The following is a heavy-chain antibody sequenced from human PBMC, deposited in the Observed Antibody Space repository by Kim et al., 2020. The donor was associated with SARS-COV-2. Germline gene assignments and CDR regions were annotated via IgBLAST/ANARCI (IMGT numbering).Heavy chain of an antibody. D-gene: IGHD3-16*01. CDR2: IYYSGST. Sequence: SETLSLTCTVSGGSISSSSYYWGWIRQPPGKGLEWIGSIYYSGSTYYNPSLKSRVTISVDTSKNQFSLKLSSVTAADTAVYYCARLGFWGSGPWGQGTLVTVSS. CDR3: ARLGFWGSGP. J-gene: IGHJ5*02. V-gene: IGHV4-39*01. CDR1: GGSISSSSYY.